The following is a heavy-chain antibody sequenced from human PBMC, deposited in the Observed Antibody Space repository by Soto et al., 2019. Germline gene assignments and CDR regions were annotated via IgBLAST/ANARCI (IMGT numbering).Heavy chain of an antibody. D-gene: IGHD3-3*01. CDR1: VFSLTTSGVG. CDR2: IYWDDDK. CDR3: AHRVLRTVFGLVTTTAIYFDF. V-gene: IGHV2-5*02. Sequence: QITLNESGPTQVKPRQTLTLTCTFSVFSLTTSGVGVGWIRQSPGKAPERLALIYWDDDKRYSPSLKSRLTTTKDTSKNQVVLPMADLDPADTATYYCAHRVLRTVFGLVTTTAIYFDFWGQGTPVSVSS. J-gene: IGHJ4*02.